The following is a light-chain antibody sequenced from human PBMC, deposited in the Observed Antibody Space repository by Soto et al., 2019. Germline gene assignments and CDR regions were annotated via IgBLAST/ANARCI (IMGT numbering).Light chain of an antibody. Sequence: DIQMTQSPSSQSAFVGDTVTITCRASQDISNFLAWYQQKPGKVPKLLIYAASTLQSGVPSRFSGSGSGTDFTLTISSLQPEDVATYYCQKCKVAPFTFGGGTEVEMK. CDR3: QKCKVAPFT. CDR1: QDISNF. CDR2: AAS. V-gene: IGKV1-27*01. J-gene: IGKJ4*01.